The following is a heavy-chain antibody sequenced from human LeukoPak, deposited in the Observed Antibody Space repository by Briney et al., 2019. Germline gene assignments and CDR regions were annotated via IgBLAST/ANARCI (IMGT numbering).Heavy chain of an antibody. V-gene: IGHV4-39*07. J-gene: IGHJ5*02. Sequence: GSLRLSCAASGFTFSSYSMNWVRQSPGKGLEWIGTIYYSGSTYYNPSLKSRVTISLDTSKNQFSLKLSSVTAADTAVYYCASYSESYSGPAFDPWGQGTLVTVSS. CDR3: ASYSESYSGPAFDP. D-gene: IGHD1-26*01. CDR2: IYYSGST. CDR1: GFTFSSYS.